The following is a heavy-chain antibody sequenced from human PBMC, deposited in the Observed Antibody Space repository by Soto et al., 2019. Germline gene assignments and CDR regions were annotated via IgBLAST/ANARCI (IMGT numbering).Heavy chain of an antibody. CDR2: IYYSGST. CDR3: ARQQLVQNSIDY. V-gene: IGHV4-39*01. J-gene: IGHJ4*02. D-gene: IGHD6-6*01. Sequence: SETLSLTCTVSGGSISSSSYYWGWIRQPPGKGLEWIGSIYYSGSTYYNPSLKSRVTISVDTSKNQFSLKLSSVTAADTAVYYCARQQLVQNSIDYWGQGTLVTVSS. CDR1: GGSISSSSYY.